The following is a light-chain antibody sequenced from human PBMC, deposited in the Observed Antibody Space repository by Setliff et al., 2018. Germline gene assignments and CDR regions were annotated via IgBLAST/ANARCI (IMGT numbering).Light chain of an antibody. CDR3: SSYSSRTTLDV. Sequence: QSALAQPASVSGSPGQSVSISCTGTSSDVGGYDYVSWYQQHPGKAPKLLISDVSHRPTGVSYRFSGSKSGNTASLTISGLQAEDEAHYYCSSYSSRTTLDVFGTGTKV. J-gene: IGLJ1*01. V-gene: IGLV2-14*03. CDR2: DVS. CDR1: SSDVGGYDY.